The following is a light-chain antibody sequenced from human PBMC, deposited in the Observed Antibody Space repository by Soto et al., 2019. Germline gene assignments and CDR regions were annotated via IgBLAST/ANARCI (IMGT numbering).Light chain of an antibody. CDR1: SSDVGGYNS. J-gene: IGLJ1*01. V-gene: IGLV2-14*01. Sequence: QSVLTQPGSVSGSRGQSIPFSCTETSSDVGGYNSVSWYQQYPGKAPKLMIHDVSNRPSGVSDRFSGSKSGNTASLTISGLQAEDEADYYCSSWTSSSSYVFGSGTKVTVL. CDR3: SSWTSSSSYV. CDR2: DVS.